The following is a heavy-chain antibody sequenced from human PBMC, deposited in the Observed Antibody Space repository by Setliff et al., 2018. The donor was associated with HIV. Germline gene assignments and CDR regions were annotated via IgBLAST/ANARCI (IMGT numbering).Heavy chain of an antibody. D-gene: IGHD2-2*01. J-gene: IGHJ5*02. CDR3: ARGPVVVIPAPRWRWFDP. CDR2: ITHSGST. CDR1: GGSFINYY. V-gene: IGHV4-34*01. Sequence: PSETLSLTCAVYGGSFINYYWSWIRQSPGKGLEWIGEITHSGSTNYNPSLKSRGTISVDTSKNQFSLKLTSVTAADPAVYYCARGPVVVIPAPRWRWFDPWGRGPLVTVSS.